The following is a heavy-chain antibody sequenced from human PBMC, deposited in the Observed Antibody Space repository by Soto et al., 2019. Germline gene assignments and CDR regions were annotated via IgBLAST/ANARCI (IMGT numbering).Heavy chain of an antibody. Sequence: QVQLQESGPGLVKPSQTLSLTCTVSGGSISSGGYYWSWIRQHPGKGLEWIGYIYYSGSTYYNPSLQSRVTISVDTSKNQFSLKLSSVTAADTAVYYCARDHGCSGGSCYSGHFQHWGQGTLVTVSS. CDR3: ARDHGCSGGSCYSGHFQH. V-gene: IGHV4-31*03. J-gene: IGHJ1*01. D-gene: IGHD2-15*01. CDR1: GGSISSGGYY. CDR2: IYYSGST.